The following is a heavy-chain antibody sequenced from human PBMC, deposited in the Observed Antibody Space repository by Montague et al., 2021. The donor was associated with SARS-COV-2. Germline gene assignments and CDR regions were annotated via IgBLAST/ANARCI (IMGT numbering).Heavy chain of an antibody. D-gene: IGHD6-19*01. CDR3: ARGQQWLGAVYYYYGMDV. J-gene: IGHJ6*02. Sequence: CAISGDSVSSNSAAWNWIRQSPSRGLEWLGRTYYRSKWYNDYALSMKSRITINPDTSKNQFSLQLNSVTPEDTAVYYCARGQQWLGAVYYYYGMDVWGQGTTVTVSS. V-gene: IGHV6-1*01. CDR1: GDSVSSNSAA. CDR2: TYYRSKWYN.